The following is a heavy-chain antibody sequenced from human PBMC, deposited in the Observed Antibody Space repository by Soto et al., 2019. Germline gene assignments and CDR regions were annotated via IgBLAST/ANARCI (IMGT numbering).Heavy chain of an antibody. CDR1: GGSFSCYY. CDR2: INHSGST. Sequence: PSETLSLTCAVYGGSFSCYYWSWIRQPPGKGLEWIGEINHSGSTNYNPSLKSRVTISVDTSKNQFSLKLSSVTAADTAVYYCARGNQYYYGSGSYYNNWFDPWGQGTLVTVSS. D-gene: IGHD3-10*01. V-gene: IGHV4-34*01. CDR3: ARGNQYYYGSGSYYNNWFDP. J-gene: IGHJ5*02.